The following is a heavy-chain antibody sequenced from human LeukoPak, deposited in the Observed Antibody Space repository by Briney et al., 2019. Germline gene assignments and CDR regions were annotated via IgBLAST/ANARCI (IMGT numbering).Heavy chain of an antibody. D-gene: IGHD3-22*01. J-gene: IGHJ6*02. Sequence: PSETLSLTCAVYGGSFSGYYWSWIRQPPGKGLEWIGEINHSGSTNYNPSLKSRVTISVDTSKNQFSLKLSSVTAADTAVYYCARSSLYYYDSSYGMDVWGQGTTVTVSS. CDR3: ARSSLYYYDSSYGMDV. V-gene: IGHV4-34*01. CDR1: GGSFSGYY. CDR2: INHSGST.